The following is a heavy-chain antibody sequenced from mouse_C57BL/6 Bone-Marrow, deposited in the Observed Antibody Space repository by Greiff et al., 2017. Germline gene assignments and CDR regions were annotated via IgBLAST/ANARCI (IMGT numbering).Heavy chain of an antibody. CDR1: GFTFTSYG. D-gene: IGHD1-1*01. J-gene: IGHJ3*01. Sequence: QVQLQQSGAELARPGASVKLSCKASGFTFTSYGISWVRQRTGQGLEWIGEICPRSGNTYYNDKFKGQVTLTADKSSSTAYLELRSLTSEDSAVYFCANIAKVEAYGGQGTLVTVSA. CDR3: ANIAKVEAY. V-gene: IGHV1-81*01. CDR2: ICPRSGNT.